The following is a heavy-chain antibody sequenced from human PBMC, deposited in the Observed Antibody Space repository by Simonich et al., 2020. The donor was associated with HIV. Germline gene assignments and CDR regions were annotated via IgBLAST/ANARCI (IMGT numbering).Heavy chain of an antibody. CDR2: ISTSGNVI. Sequence: EVQLVESGGGLVQPGGSLRLSCAASGFTFSSYEMNWVRQAPGKGLGWVSYISTSGNVIFSADSVKGRFTISRDNAKNSLYLQMNSLRAEDTAVYYCTRDRYYSFWSGYHYNGMDVWGQGTTVTVSS. J-gene: IGHJ6*02. CDR3: TRDRYYSFWSGYHYNGMDV. V-gene: IGHV3-48*03. CDR1: GFTFSSYE. D-gene: IGHD3-3*01.